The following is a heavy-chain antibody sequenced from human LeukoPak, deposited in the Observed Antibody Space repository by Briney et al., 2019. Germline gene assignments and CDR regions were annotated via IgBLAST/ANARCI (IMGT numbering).Heavy chain of an antibody. CDR2: NYYSGST. Sequence: SETLSLTCTVSGGSISSSSYYWGWIRQPPGKGLEWIGSNYYSGSTYYNPSLKSRVAISVDTSKNQFSLKLSSVTAADTAVYYCARHLSGSYIEFDYWGQGTLVTVSS. D-gene: IGHD1-26*01. J-gene: IGHJ4*02. CDR3: ARHLSGSYIEFDY. V-gene: IGHV4-39*01. CDR1: GGSISSSSYY.